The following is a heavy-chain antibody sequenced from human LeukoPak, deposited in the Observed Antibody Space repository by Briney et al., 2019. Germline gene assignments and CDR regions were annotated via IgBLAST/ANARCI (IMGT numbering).Heavy chain of an antibody. CDR2: ISSSSSYI. V-gene: IGHV3-21*01. J-gene: IGHJ4*02. CDR1: GFAFSSYA. D-gene: IGHD4-17*01. Sequence: GGSLRLSCAASGFAFSSYAMSWVRQAPGKGLEWVSSISSSSSYIYYADSVKGRFTISRDNAKNSLYLQMNSLRAEDTAVYYCARAPMTTVTEYYFDYWGQGTLVTVSS. CDR3: ARAPMTTVTEYYFDY.